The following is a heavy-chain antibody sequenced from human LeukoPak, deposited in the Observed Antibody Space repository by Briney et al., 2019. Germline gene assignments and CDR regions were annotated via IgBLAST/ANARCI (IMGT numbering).Heavy chain of an antibody. Sequence: PSETLSLTCTVSGGSISSYYWSWIRQPPGKGLDWIGYVYYIGSTNYNPSLKSRVTMSVDTSKNQFSLKVSSVTAADTGVYYCASKSTDHGELRFDYWGQGTLVTVSS. V-gene: IGHV4-59*13. D-gene: IGHD4-17*01. J-gene: IGHJ4*02. CDR1: GGSISSYY. CDR2: VYYIGST. CDR3: ASKSTDHGELRFDY.